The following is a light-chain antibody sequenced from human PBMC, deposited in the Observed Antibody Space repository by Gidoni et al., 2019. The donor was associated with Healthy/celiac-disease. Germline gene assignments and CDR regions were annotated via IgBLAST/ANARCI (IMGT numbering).Light chain of an antibody. CDR3: QQSYSTPFT. V-gene: IGKV1-39*01. J-gene: IGKJ3*01. CDR2: AAS. Sequence: IHMTPSPSSLSASVGDRVTIPCRASQSISSYLNWYQQKPGKAPKLLIYAASSLQSGVPSRFSGSGSGTDFTLTIRSLQPEDFATYYCQQSYSTPFTCGPGTKVDIK. CDR1: QSISSY.